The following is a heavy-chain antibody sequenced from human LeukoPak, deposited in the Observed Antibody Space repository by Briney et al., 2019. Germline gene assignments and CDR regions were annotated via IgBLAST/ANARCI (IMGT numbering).Heavy chain of an antibody. J-gene: IGHJ5*02. Sequence: GEYLKISCKGSGYSFTSYWFSWVRQMPGKGLEWMGRIDPSDSYTNYSPSFQGHVTISADKSISTAYLQWSSLKATDTAMYYCARHEGGLLVHDWFDPWGQGTLVTVSS. CDR3: ARHEGGLLVHDWFDP. CDR2: IDPSDSYT. CDR1: GYSFTSYW. D-gene: IGHD2-21*01. V-gene: IGHV5-10-1*01.